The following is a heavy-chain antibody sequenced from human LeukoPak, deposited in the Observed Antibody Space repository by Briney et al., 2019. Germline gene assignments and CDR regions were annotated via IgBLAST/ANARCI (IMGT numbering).Heavy chain of an antibody. CDR3: ARLSGSGSYFETNYYYYYYMDV. V-gene: IGHV4-61*02. Sequence: SETLSLTCTVSGGSISSGSYYWSWIRQPAGKGLEWIVRIYTGGSTNYNPSLKSRVTISVDMSKNQFSLKLTSVPAADTAVYYCARLSGSGSYFETNYYYYYYMDVWGKGTTVTISS. J-gene: IGHJ6*03. D-gene: IGHD3-10*01. CDR1: GGSISSGSYY. CDR2: IYTGGST.